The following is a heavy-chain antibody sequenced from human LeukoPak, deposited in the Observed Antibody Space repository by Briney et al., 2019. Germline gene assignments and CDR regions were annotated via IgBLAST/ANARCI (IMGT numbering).Heavy chain of an antibody. CDR3: ARDRPLLWFGELWPHFDY. J-gene: IGHJ4*02. D-gene: IGHD3-10*01. CDR2: ISSSGSTI. Sequence: GGSLGLSCAASGFTFSSYEMNWVRQAPGKGLEWVSYISSSGSTIYYADSVKGRFTISRDNAKNSLYLQMNSLRAEDTAVYYCARDRPLLWFGELWPHFDYWGQGTLVTVSS. CDR1: GFTFSSYE. V-gene: IGHV3-48*03.